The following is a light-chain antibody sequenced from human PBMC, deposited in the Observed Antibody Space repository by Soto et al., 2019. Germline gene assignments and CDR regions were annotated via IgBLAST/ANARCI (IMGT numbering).Light chain of an antibody. Sequence: DIQMTQSPSTLSASVGDRVTITCRASQSISTWLAWYQQKPGKAPKLLIYDASSLESGVTSRFSGSGSGTEFTRTIRSLQPDDFSTYYCQQYNSYSPWPFGQGTKVAIK. CDR2: DAS. J-gene: IGKJ1*01. V-gene: IGKV1-5*01. CDR1: QSISTW. CDR3: QQYNSYSPWP.